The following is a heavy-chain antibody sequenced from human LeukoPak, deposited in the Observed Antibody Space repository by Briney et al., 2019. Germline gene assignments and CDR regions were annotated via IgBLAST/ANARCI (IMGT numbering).Heavy chain of an antibody. CDR2: INPNSGGT. J-gene: IGHJ3*02. CDR3: ARDYYDSSGFGAFDI. Sequence: PSVTVSCKASGYTFTAYYMHWVRQAPGQGLEWMGWINPNSGGTNYAQKFQGRVTMTRDTSISTAYMELSRLRSDDTAVYYCARDYYDSSGFGAFDIWGQGTMVTVSS. V-gene: IGHV1-2*02. CDR1: GYTFTAYY. D-gene: IGHD3-22*01.